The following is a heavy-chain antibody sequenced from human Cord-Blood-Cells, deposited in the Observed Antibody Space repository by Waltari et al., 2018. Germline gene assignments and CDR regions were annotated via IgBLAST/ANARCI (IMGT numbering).Heavy chain of an antibody. CDR2: IYYSGST. CDR1: CGSISSSSYY. Sequence: HLQLQESVEGLVRPSETLSITCTVSCGSISSSSYYWGWIRQPPGKGLEWIGSIYYSGSTYYNPSLKSRVTISVDTSKIQFSLKLSSVTAADTAVYYCASRDIGSSWQLFDYWGQGTLVTVSS. CDR3: ASRDIGSSWQLFDY. V-gene: IGHV4-39*01. J-gene: IGHJ4*02. D-gene: IGHD6-13*01.